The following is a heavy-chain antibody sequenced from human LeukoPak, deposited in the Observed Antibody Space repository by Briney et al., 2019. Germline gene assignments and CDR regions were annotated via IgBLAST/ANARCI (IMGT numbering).Heavy chain of an antibody. J-gene: IGHJ4*02. Sequence: GGSLRLSCAASGFTFSSYSMNWVRQAPGKGLEWVSSISSSSSYIYYADSVKGRFTISRDSAKNSLYLQMNSLRAEDTAVYYCAREPKYCSGGSCQDYWGQGTLVTVSS. CDR2: ISSSSSYI. V-gene: IGHV3-21*01. CDR3: AREPKYCSGGSCQDY. CDR1: GFTFSSYS. D-gene: IGHD2-15*01.